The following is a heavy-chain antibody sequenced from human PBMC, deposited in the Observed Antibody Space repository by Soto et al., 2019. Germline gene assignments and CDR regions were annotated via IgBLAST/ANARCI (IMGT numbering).Heavy chain of an antibody. Sequence: QITLKESGPTLVKPTQTLTLTCTVSGFSLNTYGVGVGWIRQPPGKALEWLALIYWDDDKRYSPSLKSRLTIPKDTSKNQVVLTMTNMDPVDTVTYYCARALGSWGAYYFDYWGQGPLVTVSS. CDR3: ARALGSWGAYYFDY. CDR1: GFSLNTYGVG. D-gene: IGHD3-16*01. V-gene: IGHV2-5*02. CDR2: IYWDDDK. J-gene: IGHJ4*02.